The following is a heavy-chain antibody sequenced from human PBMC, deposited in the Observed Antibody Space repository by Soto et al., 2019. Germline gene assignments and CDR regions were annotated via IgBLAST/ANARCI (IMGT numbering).Heavy chain of an antibody. Sequence: ASVKVSCKASGYTFTSYYMHWVRQAPGQGLEWMGIINPSGGSTSYAQKFQGRVTMTRDTSTSTVYMELSSLRSEDTAVYYCESDEVYYFFDYWGQGYLVTVSS. CDR2: INPSGGST. CDR1: GYTFTSYY. J-gene: IGHJ4*02. CDR3: ESDEVYYFFDY. V-gene: IGHV1-46*01. D-gene: IGHD3-10*01.